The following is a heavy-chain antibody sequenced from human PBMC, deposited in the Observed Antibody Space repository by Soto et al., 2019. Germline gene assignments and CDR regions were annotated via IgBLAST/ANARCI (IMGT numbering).Heavy chain of an antibody. Sequence: QVQLQQWGAGLLKPSETLSLTCAVYGGSFSGYYWSWIRQPPGKGLEWIGEINHSGSTNYTPSLKSRVTISVDTSKNQFSLKLSSVTAADTAVYYCARANYYVWGSYRSDYWGQGTLVTVSS. CDR2: INHSGST. D-gene: IGHD3-16*02. J-gene: IGHJ4*02. V-gene: IGHV4-34*01. CDR1: GGSFSGYY. CDR3: ARANYYVWGSYRSDY.